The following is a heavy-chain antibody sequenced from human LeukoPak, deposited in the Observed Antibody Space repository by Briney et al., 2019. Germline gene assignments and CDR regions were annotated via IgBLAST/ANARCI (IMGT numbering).Heavy chain of an antibody. Sequence: GGSLRLSCAASGFTFSRYAMHGVRQAPGKGLEWVANIKHEGSEKDCVDSVKGRFTTSRDNTKNSLYLQMNSLRAEDTAVYYSAGPRERWLQLSFDYWGQGTLVTVSS. CDR1: GFTFSRYA. J-gene: IGHJ4*02. CDR3: AGPRERWLQLSFDY. V-gene: IGHV3-7*05. CDR2: IKHEGSEK. D-gene: IGHD5-24*01.